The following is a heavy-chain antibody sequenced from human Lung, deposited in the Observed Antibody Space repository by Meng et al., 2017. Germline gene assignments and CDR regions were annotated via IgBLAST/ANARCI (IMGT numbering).Heavy chain of an antibody. CDR3: ARGPTTMAHDFDY. D-gene: IGHD4-11*01. CDR2: INHSGST. V-gene: IGHV4-34*01. Sequence: VQAPQWGPGLLKPSETLSLTWVVSGGSFSDYYWSWIRQPPGKGLEWIGEINHSGSTNYNPSLESRATISVDTSQNNLSLKLSSVTAADSAVYYCARGPTTMAHDFDYWGQGTLVTVSS. CDR1: GGSFSDYY. J-gene: IGHJ4*02.